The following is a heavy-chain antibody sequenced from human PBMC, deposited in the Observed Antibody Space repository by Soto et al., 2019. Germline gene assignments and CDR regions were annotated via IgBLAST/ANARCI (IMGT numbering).Heavy chain of an antibody. CDR3: ARDPKTSGGQHWAFNYFDS. D-gene: IGHD7-27*01. CDR2: MSGSSSTT. Sequence: PGGSLRLSCATSGLTFSNYAMSWVRQAPGGGLEWVSSMSGSSSTTYYADSVKGRFTISRDNSKSTLYLQVDSLRPEDAAVDYCARDPKTSGGQHWAFNYFDSWGQGTLVTVSS. V-gene: IGHV3-23*01. CDR1: GLTFSNYA. J-gene: IGHJ4*02.